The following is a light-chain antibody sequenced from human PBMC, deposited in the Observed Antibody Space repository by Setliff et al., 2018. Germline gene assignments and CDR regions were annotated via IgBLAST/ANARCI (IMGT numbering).Light chain of an antibody. CDR3: SSSTISTTYV. CDR2: EVT. CDR1: SSDVGLYDY. J-gene: IGLJ1*01. Sequence: QSALTQPASVSGSPGQSIPISCTGTSSDVGLYDYVSWYQQHPGKAPKLIISEVTVRPSGVSNRFSGSKSGNTASLTISGLQAGDEADYYCSSSTISTTYVFGTGTKVTVL. V-gene: IGLV2-14*01.